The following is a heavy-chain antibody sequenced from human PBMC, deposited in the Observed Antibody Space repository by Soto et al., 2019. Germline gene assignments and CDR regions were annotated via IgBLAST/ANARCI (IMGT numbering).Heavy chain of an antibody. V-gene: IGHV3-30*14. Sequence: QVQLMESGGGVVQPGESLRLSCTASGFTFSRHAMHWVRQVPGKGLEWVGVISYDGRHQYYGDSVKGRFNISRDNAKDTLYLQMNSLRADDAALYFCARVRGRDIVIVRSFDWWGRGTLVPVS. CDR2: ISYDGRHQ. J-gene: IGHJ4*02. CDR1: GFTFSRHA. D-gene: IGHD3-16*02. CDR3: ARVRGRDIVIVRSFDW.